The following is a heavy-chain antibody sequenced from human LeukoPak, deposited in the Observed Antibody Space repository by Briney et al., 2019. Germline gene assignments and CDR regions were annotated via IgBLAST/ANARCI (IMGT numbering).Heavy chain of an antibody. V-gene: IGHV3-30*02. J-gene: IGHJ4*02. D-gene: IGHD4-17*01. CDR3: ARYSGNYGLVY. CDR2: IRYDGSSK. CDR1: GFTFSNYV. Sequence: GGSLRLSCAASGFTFSNYVIHWVRQPPGKGLEWVSLIRYDGSSKYYADSVRGRFTISRDNSKNTLYLQMNSLRAEDTAVYYCARYSGNYGLVYWGQGTLVTVSS.